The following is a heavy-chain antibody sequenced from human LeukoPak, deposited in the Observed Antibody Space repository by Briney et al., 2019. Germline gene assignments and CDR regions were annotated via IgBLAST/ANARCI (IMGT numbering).Heavy chain of an antibody. J-gene: IGHJ1*01. D-gene: IGHD3-3*01. Sequence: PSETLSLTCAVYGGSFSGYYWSCIRQPPGKGLEWIGEINHSGSTNYNPSLKSRVTISVDTSKNQFSLKLSSVTAADTAVYYCLLLESGFQHWGQGTLVNVSS. CDR1: GGSFSGYY. V-gene: IGHV4-34*01. CDR2: INHSGST. CDR3: LLLESGFQH.